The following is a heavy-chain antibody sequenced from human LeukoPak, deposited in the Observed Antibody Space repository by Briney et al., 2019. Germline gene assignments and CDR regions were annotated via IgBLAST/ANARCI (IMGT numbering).Heavy chain of an antibody. Sequence: GTSVRLSCVVSGFTFSGYAMHWVRQAPGKGLEWVAVISHDGSNKYSADSVKGRFSISRDNSKNTVSLQMNTLTAEDTAVYYCARVPCSSTSCYDDFFDYWGQGTLVTVSS. J-gene: IGHJ4*02. CDR3: ARVPCSSTSCYDDFFDY. V-gene: IGHV3-30*04. D-gene: IGHD2-2*01. CDR2: ISHDGSNK. CDR1: GFTFSGYA.